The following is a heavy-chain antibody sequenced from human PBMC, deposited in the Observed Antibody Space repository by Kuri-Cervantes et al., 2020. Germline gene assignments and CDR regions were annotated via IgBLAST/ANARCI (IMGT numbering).Heavy chain of an antibody. Sequence: GSLSPSCTVSGGSISSYYWGWLRQPAGEGLEWIGYIYYSGSTNYNPSLKSQATIPVDTSKNQFSLRLSSVTAADTAGYYGAGVLTGYTLDYWGQGTLVTVSS. CDR1: GGSISSYY. CDR2: IYYSGST. V-gene: IGHV4-59*12. CDR3: AGVLTGYTLDY. J-gene: IGHJ4*02. D-gene: IGHD3-9*01.